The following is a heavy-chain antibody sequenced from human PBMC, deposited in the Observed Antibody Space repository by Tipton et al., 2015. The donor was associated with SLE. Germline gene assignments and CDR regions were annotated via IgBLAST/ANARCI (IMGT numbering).Heavy chain of an antibody. J-gene: IGHJ4*02. CDR1: GDSMSSYY. V-gene: IGHV4-59*01. Sequence: GLVKPSETLSLACTVSGDSMSSYYWTWIRQPPGKGPEWIGYIYYSGSTNYNPSLKSRVTISVDTSKNQFSLKLSSVTAADTAVYYCAKDSGTYYFDFWGQGVLVNVSS. D-gene: IGHD1-26*01. CDR3: AKDSGTYYFDF. CDR2: IYYSGST.